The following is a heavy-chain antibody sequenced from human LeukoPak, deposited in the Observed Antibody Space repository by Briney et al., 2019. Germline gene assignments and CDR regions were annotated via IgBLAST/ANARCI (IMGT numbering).Heavy chain of an antibody. D-gene: IGHD5-24*01. Sequence: GGSLRLSCAASGFTFSSYWIHWVRQAPGKGLVWVSRINSDGSSTSYADSVKGRFTISRDNAKNTLYLQMNSLRAEDTAVYYCARSREGYNFLGENDWGQGTLATVSS. J-gene: IGHJ4*02. V-gene: IGHV3-74*01. CDR2: INSDGSST. CDR3: ARSREGYNFLGEND. CDR1: GFTFSSYW.